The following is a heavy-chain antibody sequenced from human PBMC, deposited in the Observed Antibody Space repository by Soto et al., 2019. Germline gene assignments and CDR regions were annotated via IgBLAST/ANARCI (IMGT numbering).Heavy chain of an antibody. CDR3: ARGTVTSGRWFGT. V-gene: IGHV1-18*04. J-gene: IGHJ5*02. D-gene: IGHD4-17*01. Sequence: QVHLVQSGTEVKEPGASVKVSCKASASTFTGYTINWVRQAPGQGLEWMGWISTFHGNTKYAGNFEGRVTMNTKTATTNSYMELTSPTGDYTAVYVCARGTVTSGRWFGTWGQGTLGSVS. CDR2: ISTFHGNT. CDR1: ASTFTGYT.